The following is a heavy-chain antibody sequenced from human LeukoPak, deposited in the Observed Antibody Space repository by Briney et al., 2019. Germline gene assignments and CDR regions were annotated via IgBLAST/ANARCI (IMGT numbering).Heavy chain of an antibody. CDR2: IHPNRGGT. V-gene: IGHV1-2*02. J-gene: IGHJ4*02. CDR3: ARWGKYYYDSSGYYY. Sequence: GASVTVSFTSSVYTFTGYYMHWVRQAPGQGLEWVGWIHPNRGGTKYAQRFQGRVTVTRDTSISTVYMELSRLRSDDTAVYYCARWGKYYYDSSGYYYWGQGTLVSVSS. CDR1: VYTFTGYY. D-gene: IGHD3-22*01.